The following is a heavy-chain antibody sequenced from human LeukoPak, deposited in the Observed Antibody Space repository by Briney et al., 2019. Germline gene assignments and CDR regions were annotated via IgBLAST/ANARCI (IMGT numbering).Heavy chain of an antibody. CDR1: GFTFSSYA. CDR3: AKSDDSSGYSPEDY. V-gene: IGHV3-23*01. Sequence: GSLRLSCAASGFTFSSYAMSWVRQAPGKGLEWVSAISGSGGSTYYVDSVKGRFTISRDNSKDTLYLQMNSLRAEDTAVYYCAKSDDSSGYSPEDYWGQGTLVTVSS. J-gene: IGHJ4*02. D-gene: IGHD3-22*01. CDR2: ISGSGGST.